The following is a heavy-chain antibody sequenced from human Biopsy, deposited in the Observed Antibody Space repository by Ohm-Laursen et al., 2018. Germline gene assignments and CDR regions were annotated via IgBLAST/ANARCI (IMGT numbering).Heavy chain of an antibody. Sequence: TLSLTCPVSGGSISGSSWSWIRQAPGKGLEWIGYISYSRDTNYNPSLKSRITISVDTSKNQFSLKLTSVTAADTAVYYCAKHGSGWTGDDAFHIWGQGTMVTVSS. CDR2: ISYSRDT. V-gene: IGHV4-59*08. J-gene: IGHJ3*02. CDR3: AKHGSGWTGDDAFHI. D-gene: IGHD6-19*01. CDR1: GGSISGSS.